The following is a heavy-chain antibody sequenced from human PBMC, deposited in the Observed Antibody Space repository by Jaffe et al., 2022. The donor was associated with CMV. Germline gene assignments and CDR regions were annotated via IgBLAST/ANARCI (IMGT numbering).Heavy chain of an antibody. CDR2: ISSSSSYI. V-gene: IGHV3-21*01. CDR3: ARERPEGNLRSFAEFGSGYDFGVVY. Sequence: EVQLVESGGGLVKPGGSLRLSCAASGFTFSSYSMNWVRQAPGKGLEWVSSISSSSSYIYYADSVKGRFTISRDNAKNSLYLQMNSLRAEDTAVYYCARERPEGNLRSFAEFGSGYDFGVVYWGQGTLVTVSS. CDR1: GFTFSSYS. J-gene: IGHJ4*02. D-gene: IGHD5-12*01.